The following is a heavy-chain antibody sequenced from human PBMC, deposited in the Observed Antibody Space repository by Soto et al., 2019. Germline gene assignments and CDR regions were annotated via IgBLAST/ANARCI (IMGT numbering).Heavy chain of an antibody. D-gene: IGHD6-25*01. CDR3: AKGELPSGGEEDY. Sequence: EVQLLESGGGLVQPGGSLRLSCAASGFTFSIYAMSWVRQAPGKGLEWVSPITNSDASTYYADSVRGRLTISRDNSKNTLYLQMNSLRAEDPAVYYCAKGELPSGGEEDYWGQGTLVTVSS. V-gene: IGHV3-23*01. CDR1: GFTFSIYA. J-gene: IGHJ4*02. CDR2: ITNSDAST.